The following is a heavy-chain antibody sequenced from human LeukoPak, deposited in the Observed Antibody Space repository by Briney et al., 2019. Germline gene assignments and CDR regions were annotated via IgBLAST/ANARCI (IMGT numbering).Heavy chain of an antibody. CDR1: GGSISNSSYY. V-gene: IGHV4-39*01. J-gene: IGHJ4*02. Sequence: SETLSLTCTVSGGSISNSSYYWGWIRQPPGKGLEWIGSMYYSGSTYYNPSLKSRATISVDTSKNQFSLKLSSVTAADTAVYYCSRHGRMGIINPSYWGQRTLVTVSS. D-gene: IGHD2-15*01. CDR2: MYYSGST. CDR3: SRHGRMGIINPSY.